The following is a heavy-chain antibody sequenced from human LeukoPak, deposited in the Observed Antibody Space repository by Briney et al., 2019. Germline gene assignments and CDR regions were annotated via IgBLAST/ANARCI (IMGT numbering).Heavy chain of an antibody. CDR1: GGXISSSNC. Sequence: PSGTLSLTCAVSGGXISSSNCWSWVRQPPGKGLEWIVEIYHGGSTNYNPSLKSRVAMSVDRSRNQFSLQLSSVTAADTAVYYCAKGEDHGSGTVHFASWGQGTLVTVSS. CDR2: IYHGGST. CDR3: AKGEDHGSGTVHFAS. D-gene: IGHD3-10*01. J-gene: IGHJ4*02. V-gene: IGHV4-4*02.